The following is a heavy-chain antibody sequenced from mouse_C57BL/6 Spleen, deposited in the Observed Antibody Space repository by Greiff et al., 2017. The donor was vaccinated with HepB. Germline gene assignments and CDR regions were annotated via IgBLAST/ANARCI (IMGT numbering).Heavy chain of an antibody. V-gene: IGHV1-81*01. CDR2: IYPRSGNT. CDR1: GYTFTSYG. J-gene: IGHJ1*03. D-gene: IGHD1-1*01. Sequence: VQLVESGAELARPGASVKLSCKASGYTFTSYGISWVKQRTGQGLEWIGEIYPRSGNTYYNEKFKGKATLTADKSSSTAYMELRSLTSEDSAVYFCARRSFGSSYWYFDVWGTGTTVTVSS. CDR3: ARRSFGSSYWYFDV.